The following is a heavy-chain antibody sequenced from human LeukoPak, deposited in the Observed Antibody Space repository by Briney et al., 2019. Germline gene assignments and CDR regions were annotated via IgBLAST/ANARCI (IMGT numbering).Heavy chain of an antibody. CDR1: GGTFSSYA. CDR3: ARYCSSTSCYSYYYYGMDV. D-gene: IGHD2-2*02. V-gene: IGHV1-18*01. J-gene: IGHJ6*02. Sequence: ASVKVSCKASGGTFSSYAISWVRQAPGQGLEWMGWISAYNGNTNYAQKLQGRVTMTTDTSTSTAYMELRSLRSDDTAVYYCARYCSSTSCYSYYYYGMDVWGQGTTVTVSS. CDR2: ISAYNGNT.